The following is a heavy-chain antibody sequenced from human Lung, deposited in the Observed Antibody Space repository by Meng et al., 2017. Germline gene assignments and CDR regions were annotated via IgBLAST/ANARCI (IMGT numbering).Heavy chain of an antibody. J-gene: IGHJ4*02. CDR2: IIDTGST. V-gene: IGHV4-34*02. D-gene: IGHD6-19*01. CDR3: VRRKYSSGWYFDY. CDR1: GGSFSGYY. Sequence: QLQQPRWGAGLLQPSETHTLSCVVDGGSFSGYYWTWIRQPPGKGLEWIGEIIDTGSTNYNPSLKSRVTISVDTSKNQFSLRVTSVTAADRAVYYCVRRKYSSGWYFDYWGQGTLVTVSS.